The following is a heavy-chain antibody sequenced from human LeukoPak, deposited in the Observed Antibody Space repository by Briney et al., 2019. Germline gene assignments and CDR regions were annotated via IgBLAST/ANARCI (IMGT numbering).Heavy chain of an antibody. V-gene: IGHV5-51*01. CDR2: IYPGDSDT. CDR3: ARGMVRGVITYLGSNWFDP. Sequence: GESLKISCKGSGYSFTSYWIGWVRQMPGKGLEWMGIIYPGDSDTRYSPSFQGQVTISADKSISTAYLQWSSLKASDTAMYYCARGMVRGVITYLGSNWFDPWGQGTLVTVSS. J-gene: IGHJ5*02. D-gene: IGHD3-10*01. CDR1: GYSFTSYW.